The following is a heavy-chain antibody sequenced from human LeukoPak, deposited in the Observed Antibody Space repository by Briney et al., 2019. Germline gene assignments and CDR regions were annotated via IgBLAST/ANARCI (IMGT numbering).Heavy chain of an antibody. V-gene: IGHV1-69*04. CDR2: IIPILGIA. Sequence: ASVKVSCKASGGTFGSYAISWVRQAPGQGLEWMGRIIPILGIANYAQKFQGRVTITADKSTSTAYMELSSMRSEDTAVYYCARSPVAATISGVYFDYWGQGTLVTVSS. CDR1: GGTFGSYA. D-gene: IGHD2-15*01. J-gene: IGHJ4*02. CDR3: ARSPVAATISGVYFDY.